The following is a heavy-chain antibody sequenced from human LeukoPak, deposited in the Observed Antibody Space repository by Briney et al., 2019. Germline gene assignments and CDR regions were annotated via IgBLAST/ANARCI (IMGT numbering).Heavy chain of an antibody. V-gene: IGHV4-4*07. D-gene: IGHD4-17*01. CDR1: GGSISSYY. J-gene: IGHJ5*02. CDR3: ARDPHDYGPKGGWFDP. Sequence: SETLSLTCTVSGGSISSYYWSWIRQPAGKGLEWIGHIYTSGSTNYNPSLKSRVTMSVDTSKNQFSLKLSSVTAADTAVYYCARDPHDYGPKGGWFDPWGQGTLVTVSS. CDR2: IYTSGST.